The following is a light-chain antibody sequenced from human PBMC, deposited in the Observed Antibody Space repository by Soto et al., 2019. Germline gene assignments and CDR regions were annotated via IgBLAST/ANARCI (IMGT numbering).Light chain of an antibody. V-gene: IGKV1-39*01. CDR1: QSISSH. Sequence: DIPMTPSPSSLSASVGDRVIITCRASQSISSHLNWYQQKPGKAPKLLIYAASSLQSGVPSRFSGSGSGTDFTLTISSLQPEDFATYYCQQSYRTPLTFGGGTKVEIK. CDR3: QQSYRTPLT. J-gene: IGKJ4*01. CDR2: AAS.